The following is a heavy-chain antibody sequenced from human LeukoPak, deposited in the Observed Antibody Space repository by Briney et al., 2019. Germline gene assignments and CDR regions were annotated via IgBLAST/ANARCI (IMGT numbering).Heavy chain of an antibody. J-gene: IGHJ4*02. V-gene: IGHV3-23*01. CDR1: GFTFNNYA. Sequence: GGSLRLSCAASGFTFNNYAMSWVRQAPGKALEWVSAISDDGADRKYARSVKGRFTVSRDNSKNTLYLQMSSLRSEDTAIYYCGRDWKLDYWGQGALVTVSS. D-gene: IGHD1-1*01. CDR2: ISDDGADR. CDR3: GRDWKLDY.